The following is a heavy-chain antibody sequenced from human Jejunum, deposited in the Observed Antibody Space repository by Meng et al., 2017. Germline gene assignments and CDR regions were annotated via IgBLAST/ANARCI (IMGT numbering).Heavy chain of an antibody. CDR1: RFTFSSYW. J-gene: IGHJ4*02. Sequence: GESLKISCAASRFTFSSYWMSWVRQAPGKGLEWVAYINQDGSEKEYVDSVKGRFTISRDNAKNSLYLQMNSLRAEDTAVYYCARDLSGPNTPFDYWGQGTLVTVSS. CDR3: ARDLSGPNTPFDY. V-gene: IGHV3-7*01. D-gene: IGHD2-15*01. CDR2: INQDGSEK.